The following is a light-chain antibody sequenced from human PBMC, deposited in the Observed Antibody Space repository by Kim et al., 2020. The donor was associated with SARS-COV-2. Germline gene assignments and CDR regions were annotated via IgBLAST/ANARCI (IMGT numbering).Light chain of an antibody. CDR2: DVT. V-gene: IGLV2-23*02. CDR1: TNDPGTHKL. Sequence: QSLTLSCTGSTNDPGTHKLFSWYQQYPGKAPKLLIYDVTKRPSGASTRFSGSRSGNTASLTISGLQTEDEADYYCCSFFRSSTSYVFGTGTKVTVL. CDR3: CSFFRSSTSYV. J-gene: IGLJ1*01.